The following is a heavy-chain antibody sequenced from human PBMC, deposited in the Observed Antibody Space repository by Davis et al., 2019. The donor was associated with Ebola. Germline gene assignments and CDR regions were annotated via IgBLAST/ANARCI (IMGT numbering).Heavy chain of an antibody. Sequence: GESLNTSCTASGITFDHYAMPWVRQDPGTGLEWVSGINWHGCSTGYADSVKGRFTISRDNAKNSLYLRMNSLRAEDTALYHCARVNAVTGYSRFDPWGQGTLVTVSS. CDR3: ARVNAVTGYSRFDP. V-gene: IGHV3-20*01. D-gene: IGHD3-9*01. J-gene: IGHJ5*02. CDR1: GITFDHYA. CDR2: INWHGCST.